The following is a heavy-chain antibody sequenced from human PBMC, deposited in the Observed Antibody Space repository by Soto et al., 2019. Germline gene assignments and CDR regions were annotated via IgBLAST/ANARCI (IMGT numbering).Heavy chain of an antibody. J-gene: IGHJ6*02. CDR3: ARSAITLFGVVSIPPHYYSEMDV. D-gene: IGHD3-3*01. CDR1: GGTFNRYA. CDR2: IIPIFGIG. V-gene: IGHV1-69*01. Sequence: QVQLVQSGAEVKKPGSSVKVSCKASGGTFNRYAISWVRQAPGQGLEWMGGIIPIFGIGNDAQRFQGRVTITADESTGTAYMEVRSLISEDTGVYYCARSAITLFGVVSIPPHYYSEMDVWGQGTTVTVSS.